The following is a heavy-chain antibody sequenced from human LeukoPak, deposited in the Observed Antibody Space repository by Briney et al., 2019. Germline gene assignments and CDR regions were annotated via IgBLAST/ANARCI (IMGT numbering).Heavy chain of an antibody. V-gene: IGHV3-23*01. J-gene: IGHJ4*02. CDR2: ISGSGGST. CDR3: AKDRYSSSWYGSFDY. D-gene: IGHD6-13*01. CDR1: GFTFSSYA. Sequence: GGSLRLSCAASGFTFSSYAMSWIRQAPGKGLEWVSAISGSGGSTYYADSVKGRFTIPRDNSKNTLYLQMNSLRAEDTAVYYCAKDRYSSSWYGSFDYWGQGTLVTVSS.